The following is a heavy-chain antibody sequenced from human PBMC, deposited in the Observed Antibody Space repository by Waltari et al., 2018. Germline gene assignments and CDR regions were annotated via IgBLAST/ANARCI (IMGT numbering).Heavy chain of an antibody. CDR3: VRQVGTNWLDP. CDR2: IYPGDSET. J-gene: IGHJ5*02. Sequence: DVQLVQSGAEVNKPGESLKISCQVSGYTFTNYWIGWVRQLPGKGLEWMGIIYPGDSETTYSPSFEGRVTISVDKSTSTAYLQWSSLKASDTAMYYCVRQVGTNWLDPWGQGTQVTVSS. CDR1: GYTFTNYW. D-gene: IGHD1-26*01. V-gene: IGHV5-51*01.